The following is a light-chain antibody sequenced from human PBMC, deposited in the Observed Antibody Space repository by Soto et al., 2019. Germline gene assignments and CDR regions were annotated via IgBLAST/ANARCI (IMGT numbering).Light chain of an antibody. CDR3: AAWDDSLKGV. CDR2: SNN. J-gene: IGLJ2*01. V-gene: IGLV1-44*01. Sequence: QLVLTQPPSASGTPGQRVTISCSGSSSNIGSNNVNWYQQLPGTAPKLVIHSNNQRPSGVPDRFSGSKYGTSASLAISGLQSEDEADYYCAAWDDSLKGVFGGGTQLTVL. CDR1: SSNIGSNN.